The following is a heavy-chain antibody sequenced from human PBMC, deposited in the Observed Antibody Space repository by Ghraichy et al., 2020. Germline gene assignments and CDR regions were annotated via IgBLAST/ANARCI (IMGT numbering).Heavy chain of an antibody. CDR2: ISGSGGDT. CDR1: GLTFSRCA. V-gene: IGHV3-23*01. D-gene: IGHD5-12*01. CDR3: AKVPYRGYDLERVIYGMDL. J-gene: IGHJ6*02. Sequence: GGSLRLSCAASGLTFSRCAMNWVRQAPGKGLEWLSAISGSGGDTYYADSVKGRFTISRDNSKNTLYLQMNSLRADDTAVYYYAKVPYRGYDLERVIYGMDLWAQGTTVTVSS.